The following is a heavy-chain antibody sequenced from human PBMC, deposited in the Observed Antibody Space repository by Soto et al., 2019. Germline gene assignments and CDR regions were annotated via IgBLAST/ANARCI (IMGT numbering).Heavy chain of an antibody. CDR2: INPNSGDT. CDR1: GYIFTGYY. CDR3: ATSRISIAVAGETEYYFDY. Sequence: QVQLLQSGAELKKPGASVKVSCKASGYIFTGYYMHWVRQAPGQGLEWMGWINPNSGDTNYTQKFQGWVTMTRETSISPAYMELSRLRSDDTAVYYCATSRISIAVAGETEYYFDYWGQGTPVTVSS. V-gene: IGHV1-2*04. J-gene: IGHJ4*02. D-gene: IGHD6-19*01.